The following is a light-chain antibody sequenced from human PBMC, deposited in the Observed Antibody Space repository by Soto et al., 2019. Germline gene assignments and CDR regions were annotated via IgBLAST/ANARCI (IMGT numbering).Light chain of an antibody. V-gene: IGLV1-40*01. CDR2: GNT. Sequence: QSELTQPPSVSGAPGQRVTISCTGSSSNIGAGYDVHWYQHLPGTAPKLLIYGNTNRPSGVPDRFSGSKSATSASLAITGLQAEDEADYYCQSYDSSLSGYVFGTGTKLTVL. CDR1: SSNIGAGYD. J-gene: IGLJ1*01. CDR3: QSYDSSLSGYV.